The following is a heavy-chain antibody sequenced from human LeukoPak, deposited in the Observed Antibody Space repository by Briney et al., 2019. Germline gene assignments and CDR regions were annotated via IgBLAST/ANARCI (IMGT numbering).Heavy chain of an antibody. Sequence: GGSLRLSCAASGFTFSSYWMSWVRQAPGKGLEWVAVISYDGSNKYYADSVKGRFTISRDNSKNTLYLQMNSLRAEDTAVYYCARDGVTSPFDYWGQGTLVTVSS. CDR1: GFTFSSYW. CDR3: ARDGVTSPFDY. J-gene: IGHJ4*02. CDR2: ISYDGSNK. D-gene: IGHD2-21*02. V-gene: IGHV3-30*03.